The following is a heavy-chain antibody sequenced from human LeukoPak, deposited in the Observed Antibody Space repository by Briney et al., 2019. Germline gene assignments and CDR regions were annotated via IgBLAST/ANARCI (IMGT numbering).Heavy chain of an antibody. CDR2: IYYSGTT. V-gene: IGHV4-59*12. D-gene: IGHD3-16*01. J-gene: IGHJ6*02. CDR1: GGSISSYY. CDR3: ARGWGRLEVTGDYYYGMDV. Sequence: SETLSLTCTVSGGSISSYYWSWIRQPPGKGLEWIGYIYYSGTTNYNPSLKSRVTISVDTSKNQFSLKLSSVTAADTAVYYCARGWGRLEVTGDYYYGMDVWGQGTTVTVSS.